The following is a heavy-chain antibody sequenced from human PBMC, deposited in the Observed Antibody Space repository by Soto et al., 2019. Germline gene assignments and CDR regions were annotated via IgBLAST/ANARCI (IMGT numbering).Heavy chain of an antibody. J-gene: IGHJ2*01. D-gene: IGHD4-17*01. CDR1: GFTVSSNY. CDR3: ARDQCPHWSYGGTSYWYFDL. Sequence: EVQLVESGGGLVQPGGSLRLSCAASGFTVSSNYMSWVRQAPGKGLEWVSVIYSGGSTYYADSVKGRFTISRDNSKNTLYLQMNSLRAEDTAVYYCARDQCPHWSYGGTSYWYFDLWGRGTLGTVSS. V-gene: IGHV3-66*01. CDR2: IYSGGST.